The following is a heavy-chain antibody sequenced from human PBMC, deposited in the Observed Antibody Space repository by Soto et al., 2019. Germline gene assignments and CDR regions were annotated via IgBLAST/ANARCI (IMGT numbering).Heavy chain of an antibody. D-gene: IGHD3-3*02. CDR1: GYTFNNYA. J-gene: IGHJ6*02. V-gene: IGHV1-3*01. CDR3: ARDHFGLDV. Sequence: QVQLVQSGAEVKKPGASVKVSCKASGYTFNNYAMQWVRQAPGQRLEWMGWINGGDGNTEYSQKFQGRVTITRDTSARIAYMELSYLRTEDTAVYYCARDHFGLDVWGQGTTVTVSS. CDR2: INGGDGNT.